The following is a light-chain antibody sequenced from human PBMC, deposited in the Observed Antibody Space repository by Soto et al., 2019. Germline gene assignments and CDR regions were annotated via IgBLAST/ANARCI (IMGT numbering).Light chain of an antibody. CDR2: AAS. Sequence: DIQMTQSPSSLSASVGDRVTITCRATQDISNYLAWYQQKPGKVPNILIYAASTLQSGVPSRFSGSGSGTDVTLTMSRLQPEDVATYYWQKYNSAPPWTFGQGTKVEI. CDR3: QKYNSAPPWT. V-gene: IGKV1-27*01. J-gene: IGKJ1*01. CDR1: QDISNY.